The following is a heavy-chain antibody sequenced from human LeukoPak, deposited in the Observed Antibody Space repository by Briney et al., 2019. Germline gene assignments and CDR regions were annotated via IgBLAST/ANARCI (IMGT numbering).Heavy chain of an antibody. J-gene: IGHJ4*02. CDR1: EFTFSTYS. D-gene: IGHD6-13*01. CDR2: ISSGSTYI. CDR3: ARDSNWYPVDY. Sequence: GGSLRLSCAASEFTFSTYSMNWVRQAPGKGLEWVSSISSGSTYIYYADSVKGRFTISRDNAKNSVFLQMNSLGAEDTAVYYCARDSNWYPVDYWGQGTLVTVSS. V-gene: IGHV3-21*01.